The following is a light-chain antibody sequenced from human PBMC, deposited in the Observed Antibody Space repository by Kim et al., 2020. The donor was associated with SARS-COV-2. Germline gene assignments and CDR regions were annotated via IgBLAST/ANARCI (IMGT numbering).Light chain of an antibody. V-gene: IGLV3-21*04. CDR3: QVYDNGNNPVI. CDR1: DIETKS. CDR2: YDR. J-gene: IGLJ2*01. Sequence: SYELTQPPSVSVAPGETATITCGGDDIETKSVHWYQHKPGQAPVLVIHYDRDRPSSIPDRFSGSNTANTATLIITRAEAGDEADYYCQVYDNGNNPVIFGGGTKLTVL.